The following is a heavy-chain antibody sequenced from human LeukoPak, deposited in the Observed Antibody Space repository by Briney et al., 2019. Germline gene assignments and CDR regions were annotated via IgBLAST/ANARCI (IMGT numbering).Heavy chain of an antibody. V-gene: IGHV4-4*07. CDR1: GGSISSYY. CDR2: IHTSGST. Sequence: PSETLSLTCTVSGGSISSYYWSWIRQPAGKGLEWIGRIHTSGSTNYNPSLKSRVTMSVDTSKNQFSLKLSSVTAADTAVYYCARVYYSNSYDYWYFDLWGRGTLVTVSS. CDR3: ARVYYSNSYDYWYFDL. D-gene: IGHD6-13*01. J-gene: IGHJ2*01.